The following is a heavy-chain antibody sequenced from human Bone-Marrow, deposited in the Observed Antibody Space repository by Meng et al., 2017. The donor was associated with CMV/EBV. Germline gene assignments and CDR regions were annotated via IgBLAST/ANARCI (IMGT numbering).Heavy chain of an antibody. D-gene: IGHD1-26*01. CDR3: ARGRVGAQYNWFDP. Sequence: ASVKVSCKASGYTFTSYGISWVRQAPGQGLEWMGWISDYNGNTNYAQKFQGRVTMTTDTSTSTDYMELRSLRSDDTAVYYCARGRVGAQYNWFDPWGQGTLVTVSS. CDR2: ISDYNGNT. V-gene: IGHV1-18*01. J-gene: IGHJ5*02. CDR1: GYTFTSYG.